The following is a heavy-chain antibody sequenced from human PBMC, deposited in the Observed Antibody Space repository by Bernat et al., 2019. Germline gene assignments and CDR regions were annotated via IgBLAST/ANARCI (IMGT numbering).Heavy chain of an antibody. J-gene: IGHJ4*02. CDR3: ANGVVATGGFDY. Sequence: QVQLVESGGGVVQPVRSLRLSCAASGFTFSSYRMHWVRQAPGKGLEWVAVISYDGSNKYYADSVKGRFTISRDNSKNTLYLQMNSLGAEDTAVYYGANGVVATGGFDYWGQGTLVTVSS. D-gene: IGHD5-12*01. CDR1: GFTFSSYR. CDR2: ISYDGSNK. V-gene: IGHV3-30*18.